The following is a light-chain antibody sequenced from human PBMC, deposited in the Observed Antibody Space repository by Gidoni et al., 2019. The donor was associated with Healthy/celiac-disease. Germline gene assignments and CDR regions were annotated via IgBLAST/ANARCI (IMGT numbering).Light chain of an antibody. V-gene: IGKV3-20*01. J-gene: IGKJ1*01. CDR3: QQYGSSPRT. CDR1: QSVSSSY. CDR2: GAS. Sequence: ESVLTQSPGTLSLSPGERATLSCRASQSVSSSYLAWYQQKPGQAPRLLIYGASSRATGIPDRFSGSGSGTDFTLIISRLEHEDFAVYYCQQYGSSPRTFGQGTKVEIK.